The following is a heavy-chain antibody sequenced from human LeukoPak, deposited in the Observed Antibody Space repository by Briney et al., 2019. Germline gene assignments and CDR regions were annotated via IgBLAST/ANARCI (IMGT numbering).Heavy chain of an antibody. D-gene: IGHD6-13*01. V-gene: IGHV3-23*01. CDR1: GFTFSSYA. CDR2: ISGSGGST. J-gene: IGHJ4*02. CDR3: AKGAGYSSTWNFDY. Sequence: GGSLRLSCAASGFTFSSYAMSWVRQAPGKGLEWVSAISGSGGSTYYADSVKGRFTISRDNSKNTLYLQMNSLRLEDTAGYYCAKGAGYSSTWNFDYWGQGTLVTVSS.